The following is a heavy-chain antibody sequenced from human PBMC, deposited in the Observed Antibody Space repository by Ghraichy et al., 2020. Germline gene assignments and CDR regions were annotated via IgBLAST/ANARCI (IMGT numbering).Heavy chain of an antibody. D-gene: IGHD3-3*01. J-gene: IGHJ4*02. V-gene: IGHV1-8*01. CDR1: RAPVCTSV. CDR2: MNPNSGNT. CDR3: ARLTIFGVVN. Sequence: ASVKVSCKAARAPVCTSVIFRDLESRVQVREWKGWMNPNSGNTGYAQKFQGRVTMTRNTSISTAYMELSSLRSEDTAVYYCARLTIFGVVNWGQGTLVTVS.